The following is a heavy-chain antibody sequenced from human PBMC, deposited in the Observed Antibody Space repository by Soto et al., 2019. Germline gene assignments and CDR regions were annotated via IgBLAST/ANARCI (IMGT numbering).Heavy chain of an antibody. J-gene: IGHJ6*02. CDR1: GGSISSYY. D-gene: IGHD6-25*01. CDR2: IYYSGST. V-gene: IGHV4-59*01. CDR3: ARDQRGMDV. Sequence: SETLSLTCTVSGGSISSYYWSWIRQPPGKGLEWIGYIYYSGSTNYNPSLKSRVTISVDTSKNQFSLKLSSVTAADKAVYYCARDQRGMDVWGQGTTVTVSS.